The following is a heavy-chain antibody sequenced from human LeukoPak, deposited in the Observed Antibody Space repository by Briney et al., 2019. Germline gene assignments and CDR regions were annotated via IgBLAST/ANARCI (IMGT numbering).Heavy chain of an antibody. CDR3: AKLVTSSGYYSSDY. Sequence: GGSLRLSCAASGFTFSSCGMHWVRQAPGKGLEWVAFIRCDGSNKYYADSVKGRFTISRDNSKNTLYLQMNSLRAEDTAVYYCAKLVTSSGYYSSDYWGQGTLVTVSS. CDR2: IRCDGSNK. D-gene: IGHD3-22*01. V-gene: IGHV3-30*02. J-gene: IGHJ4*02. CDR1: GFTFSSCG.